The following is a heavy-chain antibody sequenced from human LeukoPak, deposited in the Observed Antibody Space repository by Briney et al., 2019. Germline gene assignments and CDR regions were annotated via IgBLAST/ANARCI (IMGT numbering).Heavy chain of an antibody. CDR1: DGSIGSSSCY. J-gene: IGHJ4*02. D-gene: IGHD3-10*01. CDR2: INYSGST. V-gene: IGHV4-39*07. Sequence: SETLSLTCTVSDGSIGSSSCYWGWIRQPPGTGLDWIGSINYSGSTYYNPSLKSRVTISVDTSKNQFSLKLSSVTAADTAVYYCARFRLRSRGSGSSPDDYWGQGTLVTVSS. CDR3: ARFRLRSRGSGSSPDDY.